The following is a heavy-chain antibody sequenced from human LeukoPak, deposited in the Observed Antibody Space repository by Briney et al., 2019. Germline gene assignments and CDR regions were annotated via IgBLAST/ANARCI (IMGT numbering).Heavy chain of an antibody. D-gene: IGHD3-22*01. CDR3: ARETYYYDSSGYVVDY. CDR2: IYYSGST. CDR1: GFTFSSYS. Sequence: LRLSCAASGFTFSSYSMNWVRQAPGKGLEWIGYIYYSGSTYYNPSLKSRVTISVDTSKNQFSLKLSSVTAADTAVYYCARETYYYDSSGYVVDYRGQGTLITVSS. J-gene: IGHJ4*02. V-gene: IGHV4-30-4*08.